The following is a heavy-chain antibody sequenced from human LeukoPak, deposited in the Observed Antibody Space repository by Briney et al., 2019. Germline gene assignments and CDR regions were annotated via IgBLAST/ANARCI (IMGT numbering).Heavy chain of an antibody. D-gene: IGHD6-6*01. CDR3: ARSAYSSSSGGWFDP. J-gene: IGHJ5*02. V-gene: IGHV4-4*09. CDR2: IYTSGST. CDR1: GGSISSYY. Sequence: SETLSLTCTVSGGSISSYYWSWIRQPPGKGLEWIGYIYTSGSTNYNPSLKSRVTISVDTSKNQFSLKLSSVTAADTAVYYCARSAYSSSSGGWFDPWGQGTLVTVSS.